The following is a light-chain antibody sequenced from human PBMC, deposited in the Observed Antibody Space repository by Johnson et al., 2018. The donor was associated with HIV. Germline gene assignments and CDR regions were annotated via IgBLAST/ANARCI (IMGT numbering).Light chain of an antibody. CDR1: SSNIGRNY. J-gene: IGLJ1*01. V-gene: IGLV1-51*02. CDR3: GTWDNSLKAEV. Sequence: QSVLTQPPSVSAAPGQTVTISCSGSSSNIGRNYVSWYQQLPGTAPKLLIYQNTWRPSWIPDRFSGSTSGASATLAITGLQTGDEADYYCGTWDNSLKAEVFGTGTKVTVL. CDR2: QNT.